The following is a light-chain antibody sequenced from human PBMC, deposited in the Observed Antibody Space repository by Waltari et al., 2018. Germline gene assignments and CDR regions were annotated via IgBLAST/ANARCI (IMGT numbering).Light chain of an antibody. CDR2: QDS. CDR3: QAWDSNTVV. V-gene: IGLV3-1*01. CDR1: RLGDKY. Sequence: SYELPQPPSVSVSPGQTASLTCSGDRLGDKYAYWYQQKPGQSPVRVIYQDSRRSSGIPERFSGSNSGNTATLTISGSQAMDEADYYCQAWDSNTVVFGGGTKLTVL. J-gene: IGLJ2*01.